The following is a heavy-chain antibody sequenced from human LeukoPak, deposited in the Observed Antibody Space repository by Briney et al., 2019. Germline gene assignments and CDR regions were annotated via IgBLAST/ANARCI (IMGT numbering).Heavy chain of an antibody. Sequence: PGGSLRLSCAASGITFSSYGMSWVRQAPGKGLEWVSSISSTGGTTYYADSVKGRFTISRDNSKNTLYLQMNSLRAEDTAIYYCAKNGDRGAYCTGGTCYPNFYYMDVWGKGTTVTI. V-gene: IGHV3-23*01. J-gene: IGHJ6*03. CDR1: GITFSSYG. CDR2: ISSTGGTT. CDR3: AKNGDRGAYCTGGTCYPNFYYMDV. D-gene: IGHD2-15*01.